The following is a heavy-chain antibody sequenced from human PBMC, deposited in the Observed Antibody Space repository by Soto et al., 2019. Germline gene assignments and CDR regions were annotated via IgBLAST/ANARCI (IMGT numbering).Heavy chain of an antibody. V-gene: IGHV3-15*07. CDR1: GFTFNTYG. J-gene: IGHJ4*02. D-gene: IGHD6-19*01. CDR3: SWYSSGWYLDY. CDR2: IKSKTDGGTT. Sequence: PGGSLSLSCAASGFTFNTYGMNWVRQAPGKGLEWVGRIKSKTDGGTTDYAAPVKGRFTISRDDSKNTLYLQMNSLKTEDTAVYYCSWYSSGWYLDYWGQGTLVTVSS.